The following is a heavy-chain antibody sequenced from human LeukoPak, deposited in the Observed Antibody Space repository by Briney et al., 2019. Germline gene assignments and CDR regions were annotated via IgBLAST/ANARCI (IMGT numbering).Heavy chain of an antibody. V-gene: IGHV4-61*02. CDR3: ARDYGSGDQKCFDP. D-gene: IGHD3-10*01. CDR2: IYTSGST. Sequence: PSQTLSLTCTVSGGSISTGSYSWNWIRQPAGKGLEWIGRIYTSGSTNYNPSLKSQVTVSVDTSKNQFSLKLSSVTAADTAVYYCARDYGSGDQKCFDPWGQGTLVTVSS. CDR1: GGSISTGSYS. J-gene: IGHJ5*02.